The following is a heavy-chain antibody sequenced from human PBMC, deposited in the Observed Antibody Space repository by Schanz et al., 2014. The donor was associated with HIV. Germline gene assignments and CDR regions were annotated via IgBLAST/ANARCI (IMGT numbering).Heavy chain of an antibody. J-gene: IGHJ4*02. CDR1: GFRFSRDW. V-gene: IGHV3-21*06. CDR2: ISSGGDYI. CDR3: ARGGKMVTFGGVVAPFDY. D-gene: IGHD3-16*02. Sequence: VQLVESGGGLVQPGGSLRLSCAASGFRFSRDWMTWVRQAPGKGLEWVSSISSGGDYIYHADSVRGRFTISRDNAKNSLYLQMDSLRGEDTAVYYCARGGKMVTFGGVVAPFDYWGQGSLVTVSS.